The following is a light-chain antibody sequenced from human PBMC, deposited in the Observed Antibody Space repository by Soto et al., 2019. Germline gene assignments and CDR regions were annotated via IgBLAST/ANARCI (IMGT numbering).Light chain of an antibody. CDR2: DAS. V-gene: IGKV3-11*01. Sequence: EIVLTQSPATLSLSPGERATLSCRASQSVSSYIAWYQHKPGQAPRLLIYDASNRATGIPARFSGSGSGTDFTLTISSLEPEDFAVYYCQQRSNWPSMYTFGQGTKLEIK. CDR3: QQRSNWPSMYT. CDR1: QSVSSY. J-gene: IGKJ2*01.